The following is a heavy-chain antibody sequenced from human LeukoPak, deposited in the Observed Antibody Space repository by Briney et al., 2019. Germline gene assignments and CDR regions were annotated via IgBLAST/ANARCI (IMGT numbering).Heavy chain of an antibody. CDR3: ARGLGFNTERFLEWLKGPHYYYYYMDV. D-gene: IGHD3-3*01. Sequence: SETLSLTCTVSGGSISSYYWSWIRQPPGKGLEWIGYIYYSGSTNYNPSLKSRVTISVDTSKNQFSLKLSSVTAADTAVYYCARGLGFNTERFLEWLKGPHYYYYYMDVWGKGTTVTVSS. J-gene: IGHJ6*03. V-gene: IGHV4-59*08. CDR2: IYYSGST. CDR1: GGSISSYY.